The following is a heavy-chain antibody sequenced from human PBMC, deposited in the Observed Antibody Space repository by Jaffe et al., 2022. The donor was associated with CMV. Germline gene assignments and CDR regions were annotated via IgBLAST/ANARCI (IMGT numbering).Heavy chain of an antibody. CDR3: ATLPNSSGWYPHDAFDI. CDR1: GYSFTSYW. Sequence: EVQLVQSGAEVKKPGESLRISCKGSGYSFTSYWISWVRQMPGKGLEWMGRIDPSDSYTNYSPSFQGHVTISADKSISTAYLQWSSLKASDTAMYYCATLPNSSGWYPHDAFDIWGQGTMVTVSS. D-gene: IGHD6-19*01. CDR2: IDPSDSYT. V-gene: IGHV5-10-1*03. J-gene: IGHJ3*02.